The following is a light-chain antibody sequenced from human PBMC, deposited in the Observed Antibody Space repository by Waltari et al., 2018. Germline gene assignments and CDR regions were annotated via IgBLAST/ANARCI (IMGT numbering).Light chain of an antibody. CDR1: SSNIGANYD. CDR2: DNN. Sequence: QSVLTQPPSVSGAPGQRVTISCTGSSSNIGANYDVHWYQQRPGTAPKLLICDNNSRPSGVPDRCSGSKSGTSASLSITGLQADDEADYYCQSYDRSLSAWVFGGGTKVTVL. V-gene: IGLV1-40*01. CDR3: QSYDRSLSAWV. J-gene: IGLJ3*02.